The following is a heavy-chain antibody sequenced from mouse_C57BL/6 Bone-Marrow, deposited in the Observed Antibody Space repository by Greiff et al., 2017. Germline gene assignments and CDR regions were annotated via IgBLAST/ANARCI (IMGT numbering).Heavy chain of an antibody. Sequence: QVQLQQPGAELVKPGASVKLSCKASGYTFTSYWMYWVKQRPGQGLEWIGMIHPNSGSTNYNEKFKSKATLTVDKSSSTAYMQLSSLTSEDSAVYYCARPYYSNYLAYWGQGNLVTVSA. CDR1: GYTFTSYW. CDR2: IHPNSGST. V-gene: IGHV1-64*01. D-gene: IGHD2-5*01. J-gene: IGHJ3*01. CDR3: ARPYYSNYLAY.